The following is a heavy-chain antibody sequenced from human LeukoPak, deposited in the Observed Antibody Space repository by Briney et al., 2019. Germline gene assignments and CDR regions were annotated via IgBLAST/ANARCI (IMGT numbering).Heavy chain of an antibody. J-gene: IGHJ4*02. CDR1: GGSISGYY. D-gene: IGHD3-22*01. V-gene: IGHV4-4*07. Sequence: SETLTLTCTVSGGSISGYYWSWIRQPAGKGLEWIGRIYTTGSTNYNPSLKSRVTMSVDTSKNQFSLRLNSVTAADTAVYYCARDRSYDSSGYYNFDCWGQGTLVTVSS. CDR3: ARDRSYDSSGYYNFDC. CDR2: IYTTGST.